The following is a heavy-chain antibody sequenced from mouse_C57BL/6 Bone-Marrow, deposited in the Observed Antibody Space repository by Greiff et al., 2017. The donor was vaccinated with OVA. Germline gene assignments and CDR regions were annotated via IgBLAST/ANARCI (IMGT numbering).Heavy chain of an antibody. CDR1: GFTFSSYG. Sequence: DVQLQESGGDLVKPGGSLKLSCAASGFTFSSYGMSWVRQTPDKRLEWVATISSGGSYTYYPDSVKGRFTISRDNAKNTLYLQMSSLKSEDTAMYYCARHLYSNYYYWGQGTTLTVSS. J-gene: IGHJ2*01. V-gene: IGHV5-6*01. CDR3: ARHLYSNYYY. CDR2: ISSGGSYT. D-gene: IGHD2-5*01.